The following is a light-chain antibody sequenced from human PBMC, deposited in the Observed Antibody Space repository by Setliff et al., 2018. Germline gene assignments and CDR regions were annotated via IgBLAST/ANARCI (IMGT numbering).Light chain of an antibody. J-gene: IGLJ2*01. V-gene: IGLV2-14*03. CDR3: SSYTTSSLRV. Sequence: QSALTQPASMSGSPGQSITISCTGTSSDIGAYTYVSWYQQHPGKAPKLLISDVSYRPSGVSHRFSGSKSGNTASLTISWLQAEDEADYYCSSYTTSSLRVFGGGTQLTVL. CDR2: DVS. CDR1: SSDIGAYTY.